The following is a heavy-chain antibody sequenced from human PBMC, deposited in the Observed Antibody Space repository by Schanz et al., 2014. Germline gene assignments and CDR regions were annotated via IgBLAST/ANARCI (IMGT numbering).Heavy chain of an antibody. Sequence: EVQLLESGGGLVQPGGSLRLSCAASGFTFSSYAMSWVRQAPGKGLEWVSYIGNGGVTTYYADSVKGRFTISRDNSKNLLNLRMNGQRAEDTAVDYCARIGGSDFDYWAQGTLVTVSS. V-gene: IGHV3-48*04. J-gene: IGHJ4*02. CDR3: ARIGGSDFDY. CDR1: GFTFSSYA. CDR2: IGNGGVTT. D-gene: IGHD3-16*01.